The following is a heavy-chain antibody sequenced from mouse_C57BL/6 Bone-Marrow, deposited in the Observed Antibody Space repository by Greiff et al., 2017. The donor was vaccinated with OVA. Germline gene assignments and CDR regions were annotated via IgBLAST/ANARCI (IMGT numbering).Heavy chain of an antibody. Sequence: VQLQQSGAELVRPGASVKLSCKASGYTFTDYYINWVKQRPGQGLEWIARIYPGSGNTYYNEKFKGKATLTAEKSSSTAYMQLSSLTSEDSAVYFCAYYYYGSYWYFDVWGTGTTVTVSS. CDR2: IYPGSGNT. J-gene: IGHJ1*03. CDR3: AYYYYGSYWYFDV. D-gene: IGHD1-1*01. CDR1: GYTFTDYY. V-gene: IGHV1-76*01.